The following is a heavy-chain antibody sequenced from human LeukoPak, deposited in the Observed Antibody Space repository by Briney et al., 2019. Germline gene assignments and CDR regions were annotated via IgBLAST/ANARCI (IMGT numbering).Heavy chain of an antibody. J-gene: IGHJ4*02. CDR1: GFTFSSSV. Sequence: GGSLRLSCAASGFTFSSSVMSWVRQAPGKGLDWVSGISNSAGSTYYADSVKGRFTISRDNSKNTLYLQMNSLRAEDTAVHYCAKRFSTTVSSFDYWGQGTPVTVSS. CDR2: ISNSAGST. D-gene: IGHD4-17*01. V-gene: IGHV3-23*01. CDR3: AKRFSTTVSSFDY.